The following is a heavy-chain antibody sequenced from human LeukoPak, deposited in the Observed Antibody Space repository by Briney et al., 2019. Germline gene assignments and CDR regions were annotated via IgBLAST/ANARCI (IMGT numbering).Heavy chain of an antibody. CDR3: ARGNAWGNYDKNTPTDY. D-gene: IGHD4-11*01. CDR2: NNPNSGGT. Sequence: ASVKVSCKASGYTFTGYYMHWVRQAPGQGLEWMGWNNPNSGGTNYAQKFQGRVTMTRDTSISTAYMELSRLRSDDTAVYYCARGNAWGNYDKNTPTDYWGQGTLVTVSS. V-gene: IGHV1-2*02. J-gene: IGHJ4*02. CDR1: GYTFTGYY.